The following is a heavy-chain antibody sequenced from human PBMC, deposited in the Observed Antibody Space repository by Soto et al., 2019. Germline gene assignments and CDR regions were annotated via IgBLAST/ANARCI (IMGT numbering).Heavy chain of an antibody. CDR1: GFTFSDAW. V-gene: IGHV3-15*07. Sequence: EVRLVESGGGLVKPGGSLRLSCAASGFTFSDAWMNWVRQAPGKGLEWVGHVTTKTDGETTEYAAFVKGRFSISRDDSTNTLFLQMTSLETDDTAMYYCTTLGPPWGQGTLVTVSS. CDR3: TTLGPP. CDR2: VTTKTDGETT. J-gene: IGHJ5*02.